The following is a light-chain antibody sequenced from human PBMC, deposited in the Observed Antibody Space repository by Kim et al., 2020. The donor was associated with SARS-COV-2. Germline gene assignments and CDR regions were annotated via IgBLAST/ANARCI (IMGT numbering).Light chain of an antibody. J-gene: IGKJ2*01. CDR2: GAS. Sequence: PGERATPSCRASQSINGNYLAWYQQKPGQAPRLLIYGASSRPTGIPDRFSGSGSGTAFTLSISRLEPEDFAVYYCQHYGSSPMYIFGQGTKLEI. CDR1: QSINGNY. V-gene: IGKV3-20*01. CDR3: QHYGSSPMYI.